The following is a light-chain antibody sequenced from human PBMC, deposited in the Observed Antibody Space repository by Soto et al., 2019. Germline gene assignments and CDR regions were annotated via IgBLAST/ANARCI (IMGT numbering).Light chain of an antibody. V-gene: IGKV1-5*01. Sequence: DIQMTQSPSTLAASVGDRVTITCRASQSISDWLAWYQQRPGKAPKLLIYAASTLESGVPSRLSGSGSGTEFTLTISSLQPDDFATYFCQHYSAYSVTFGQGTTGDI. CDR1: QSISDW. CDR2: AAS. CDR3: QHYSAYSVT. J-gene: IGKJ1*01.